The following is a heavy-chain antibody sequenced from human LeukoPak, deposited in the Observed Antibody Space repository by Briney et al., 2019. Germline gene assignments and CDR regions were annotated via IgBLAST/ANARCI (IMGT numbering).Heavy chain of an antibody. CDR2: INHSGST. J-gene: IGHJ4*02. CDR1: GGSFSGYY. CDR3: ASSGRFRPPVY. V-gene: IGHV4-34*01. D-gene: IGHD3-10*01. Sequence: SETLSLTCDVYGGSFSGYYWSWIRQPPGKGLEWIGEINHSGSTNYNPSLKSRVTISVDTSKNQFSLKLSSVTAADTAVYYCASSGRFRPPVYWGQGTLVTVSS.